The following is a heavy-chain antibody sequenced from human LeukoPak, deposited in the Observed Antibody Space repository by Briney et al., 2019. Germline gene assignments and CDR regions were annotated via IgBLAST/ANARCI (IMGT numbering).Heavy chain of an antibody. D-gene: IGHD3-9*01. Sequence: PSETLSLTCTVSGGSISSGSYYWGWIRQPAGKGLEWIVRIYTSGSTNYNPSLKSRVTMSVDTSKNQFSLKSSSVTAADTAVYYCARGTDLLTGYYYFDYWGQGTLVTVSS. CDR2: IYTSGST. CDR3: ARGTDLLTGYYYFDY. J-gene: IGHJ4*02. CDR1: GGSISSGSYY. V-gene: IGHV4-61*02.